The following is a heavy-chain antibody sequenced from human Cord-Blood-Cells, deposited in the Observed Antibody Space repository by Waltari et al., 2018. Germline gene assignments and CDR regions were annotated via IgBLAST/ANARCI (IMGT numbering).Heavy chain of an antibody. Sequence: EVQLLESGGGLVQPGGTLRLSCAASGFTFSSYAMSWVRQAPGKGLEWVSAISGSGGSTYYADSVKCRFTSSRDNSKNTLYLQMNSLRAEDTAVYYCAKETGYDILTGYYFDYWGQGTLVTVSS. V-gene: IGHV3-23*01. CDR2: ISGSGGST. J-gene: IGHJ4*02. D-gene: IGHD3-9*01. CDR1: GFTFSSYA. CDR3: AKETGYDILTGYYFDY.